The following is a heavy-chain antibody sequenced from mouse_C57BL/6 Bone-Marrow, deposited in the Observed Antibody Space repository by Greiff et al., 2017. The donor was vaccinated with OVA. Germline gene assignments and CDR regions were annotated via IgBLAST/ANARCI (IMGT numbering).Heavy chain of an antibody. D-gene: IGHD2-13*01. Sequence: QVQLQQPGAELVKPGASVKLSCKASGYTFTSYWMHWVKQRPGQGLEWIGDIYPGSGSTNYNEKFKSKATLTVDTSSSTAYMQLSSLTSEDSAVYYCARRDYSYYFDYWGQGTTLTVSS. V-gene: IGHV1-55*01. J-gene: IGHJ2*01. CDR3: ARRDYSYYFDY. CDR2: IYPGSGST. CDR1: GYTFTSYW.